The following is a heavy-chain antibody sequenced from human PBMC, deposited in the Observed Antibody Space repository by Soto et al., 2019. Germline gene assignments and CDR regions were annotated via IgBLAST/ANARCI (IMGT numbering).Heavy chain of an antibody. CDR2: IIPIFGTA. J-gene: IGHJ6*02. Sequence: QVQLVQSGAEMKKPGSSVKVSCKASGGTFSSYAISWVRQAPGQGLEWMGGIIPIFGTANYAQKFQGRVTITADESTSTAYMELSSLRSEDTAVYYCARVLVVITPPRTYYYGMDVWGQGTTVTVSS. V-gene: IGHV1-69*01. CDR3: ARVLVVITPPRTYYYGMDV. CDR1: GGTFSSYA. D-gene: IGHD3-22*01.